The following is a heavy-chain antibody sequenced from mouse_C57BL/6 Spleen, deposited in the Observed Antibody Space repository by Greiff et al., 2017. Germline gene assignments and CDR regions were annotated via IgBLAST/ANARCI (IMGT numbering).Heavy chain of an antibody. Sequence: QVQLQQSGAELVKPGASVKVSCTASGYTFTSYWMHWVKQRPGQGLEWIGSIHTSDSATNYNQPFKGKATLTVDKSSSTAYMQLSSRTSDDSAVYYWAIDYGSSAYWGQGTLVTVSA. CDR3: AIDYGSSAY. J-gene: IGHJ3*01. CDR1: GYTFTSYW. D-gene: IGHD1-1*01. CDR2: IHTSDSAT. V-gene: IGHV1-74*01.